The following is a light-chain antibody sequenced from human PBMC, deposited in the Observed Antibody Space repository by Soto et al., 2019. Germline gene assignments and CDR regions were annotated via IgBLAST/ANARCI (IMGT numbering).Light chain of an antibody. V-gene: IGLV1-40*01. CDR3: QSYDSSLV. J-gene: IGLJ2*01. CDR2: CNI. Sequence: QSVLTQPPSVSGAPGQRVTISCTGSSSNIGAGYDVHWYQQLPGTAPKLLIYCNINRPSGVPDRFSGSKSGTSASLAITGLQAEDEADYYCQSYDSSLVFGGGTKLTVL. CDR1: SSNIGAGYD.